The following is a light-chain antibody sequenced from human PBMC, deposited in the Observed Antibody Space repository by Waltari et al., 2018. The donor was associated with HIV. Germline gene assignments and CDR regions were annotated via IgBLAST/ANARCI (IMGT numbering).Light chain of an antibody. Sequence: QSVLTQPPSASGTPGQRVTISCSGSSSNIGSNTVNWYQPLPGTAPKVLIYSNKQRPSGVPDRFSGSKSGTSASLAISGLQSEDEAAYYCATWDDSLNGVVFGGGTTLTGL. CDR1: SSNIGSNT. CDR2: SNK. CDR3: ATWDDSLNGVV. V-gene: IGLV1-44*01. J-gene: IGLJ2*01.